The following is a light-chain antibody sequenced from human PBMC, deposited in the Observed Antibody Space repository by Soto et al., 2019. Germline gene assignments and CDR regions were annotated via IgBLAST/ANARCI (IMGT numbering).Light chain of an antibody. CDR3: TSYAGSNNLV. V-gene: IGLV2-8*01. Sequence: QSALTQPRSVSGSPGQSVTISCTGTSSDVGGFNSVSWYQQHPGKAPKLIIYEVSKRPSGVPDRFSGSKSGNTASLTVSGLQAEDEADYYCTSYAGSNNLVFAGGTKLTVL. J-gene: IGLJ3*02. CDR1: SSDVGGFNS. CDR2: EVS.